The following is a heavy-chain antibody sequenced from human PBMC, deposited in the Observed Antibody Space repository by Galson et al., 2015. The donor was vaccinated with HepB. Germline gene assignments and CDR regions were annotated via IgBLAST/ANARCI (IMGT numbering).Heavy chain of an antibody. V-gene: IGHV3-21*01. D-gene: IGHD6-19*01. CDR3: ARDVYSSGWYGDDYYGMDV. CDR1: GFTVSTYI. CDR2: ISSSSTYI. Sequence: SLRLSCAASGFTVSTYIMNWVRQAPGKGLEWVSSISSSSTYIYYADSVKGRFTISRDNAKNSLYLQMNSLRAEDTAVYYCARDVYSSGWYGDDYYGMDVWGQGTTVTVSS. J-gene: IGHJ6*02.